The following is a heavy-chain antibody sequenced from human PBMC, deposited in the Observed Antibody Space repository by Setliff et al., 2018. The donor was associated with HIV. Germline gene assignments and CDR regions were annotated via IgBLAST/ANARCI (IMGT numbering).Heavy chain of an antibody. J-gene: IGHJ4*02. D-gene: IGHD2-15*01. CDR2: LNPTSGNT. CDR3: ARGAPGRSCSGGSCSYFDY. CDR1: GYTFTSLD. Sequence: GASVKVSCKASGYTFTSLDINWVRQATGQGPEWMGWLNPTSGNTGSAQRFQGRVTMTRNTSISIAYMELRNLRSEDTAVYYCARGAPGRSCSGGSCSYFDYWGQGTLVTVSS. V-gene: IGHV1-8*01.